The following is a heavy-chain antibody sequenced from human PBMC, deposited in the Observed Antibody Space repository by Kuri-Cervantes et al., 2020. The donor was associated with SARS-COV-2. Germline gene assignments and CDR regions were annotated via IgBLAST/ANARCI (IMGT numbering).Heavy chain of an antibody. V-gene: IGHV4-39*01. Sequence: GSLRLSCTVSGDSISSSSYYWGWIRQPPGKGLEWIGTIYYSGSTDYNPSLKSRVTISVDTSKNQFSLKLRSVTATDTAAYYCARLFSPWSVVGDYWGQGTLVTVSS. CDR2: IYYSGST. CDR3: ARLFSPWSVVGDY. D-gene: IGHD1-1*01. J-gene: IGHJ4*02. CDR1: GDSISSSSYY.